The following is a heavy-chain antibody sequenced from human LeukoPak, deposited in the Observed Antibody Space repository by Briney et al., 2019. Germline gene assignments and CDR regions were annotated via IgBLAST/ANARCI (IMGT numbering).Heavy chain of an antibody. J-gene: IGHJ4*02. CDR3: ARAYGDYVPFDY. D-gene: IGHD4-17*01. CDR2: IYYSGST. V-gene: IGHV4-30-4*01. CDR1: GGSISSGDYY. Sequence: SQTLSLTCTVSGGSISSGDYYWSWIRQPPVKGLEWIGYIYYSGSTYYNPSLKSRVTISVDTSKNQFSLKLSSVTAADTAVYYCARAYGDYVPFDYWGQGTLVTVSS.